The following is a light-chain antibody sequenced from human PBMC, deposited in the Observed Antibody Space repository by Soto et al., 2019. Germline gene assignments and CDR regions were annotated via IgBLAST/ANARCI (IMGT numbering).Light chain of an antibody. CDR2: AAS. CDR3: QQLNSYPHT. J-gene: IGKJ2*01. CDR1: QGISSY. V-gene: IGKV1-9*01. Sequence: IQLTQSPSSLSASVGDRVTITCRASQGISSYLAWYQQKPGKAPKLLIYAASTLQSGVPSRFSGRGSGTDFTLTISSLQPEDFATYYCQQLNSYPHTFGQGTKLEI.